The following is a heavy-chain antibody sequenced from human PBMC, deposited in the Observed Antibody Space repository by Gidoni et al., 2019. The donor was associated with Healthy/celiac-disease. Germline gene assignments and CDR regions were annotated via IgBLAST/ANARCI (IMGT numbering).Heavy chain of an antibody. V-gene: IGHV3-9*01. J-gene: IGHJ3*02. CDR3: AKDMSRISSFDAFDI. CDR1: GFTFDDYA. D-gene: IGHD6-13*01. Sequence: EVQLVESVGGLVQPGRSLRLSCAASGFTFDDYAMHWVRQAPGKGLEWVSGISWNSGSIGYADSVKGRFTISRDNAKNSLYLQMNSLRAEDTALYYCAKDMSRISSFDAFDIWGQGTMVTVSS. CDR2: ISWNSGSI.